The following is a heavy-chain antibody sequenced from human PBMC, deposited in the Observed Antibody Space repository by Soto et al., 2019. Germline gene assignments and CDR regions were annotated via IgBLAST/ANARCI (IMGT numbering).Heavy chain of an antibody. CDR3: ARAIRSLLTGDFYHYAY. Sequence: ASVKGSCKASGYTFTGYYMHWVRQAPGQGLEWMGWINPNSGGTNFAQKFQGWVTMTRDTSISTAYMELSRLRSDDTAVYYCARAIRSLLTGDFYHYAYWGQGTPVTVSA. J-gene: IGHJ4*02. CDR1: GYTFTGYY. D-gene: IGHD7-27*01. CDR2: INPNSGGT. V-gene: IGHV1-2*04.